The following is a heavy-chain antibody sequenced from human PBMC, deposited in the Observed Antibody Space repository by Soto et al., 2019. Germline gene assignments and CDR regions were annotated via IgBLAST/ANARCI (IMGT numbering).Heavy chain of an antibody. Sequence: GASVKVSCRVSGYTLTELSMHWVRQAPGKGLEWMGGFDPEDGETIYAQKFQGRVTMTEDTSTDTAYMELSSLRAEDTAVYYCVKEKTIFGVVINPDWFDPWGQGTLVTVSS. CDR2: FDPEDGET. D-gene: IGHD3-3*01. V-gene: IGHV1-24*01. CDR3: VKEKTIFGVVINPDWFDP. CDR1: GYTLTELS. J-gene: IGHJ5*02.